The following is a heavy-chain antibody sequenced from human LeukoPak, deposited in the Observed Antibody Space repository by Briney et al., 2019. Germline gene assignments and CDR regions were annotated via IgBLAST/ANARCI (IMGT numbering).Heavy chain of an antibody. CDR2: ISGSGGTT. Sequence: GGSLRLSCTTSGFTFGDYAMSWVRQAPGKGLEWVSDISGSGGTTYYADSVKGRFTISRDNSKNTLYLQMSSLRAEDTAVYYCAKVGPSTTGTTTSGFDSWGQGTLVTVSS. CDR3: AKVGPSTTGTTTSGFDS. J-gene: IGHJ4*02. V-gene: IGHV3-23*01. D-gene: IGHD1-1*01. CDR1: GFTFGDYA.